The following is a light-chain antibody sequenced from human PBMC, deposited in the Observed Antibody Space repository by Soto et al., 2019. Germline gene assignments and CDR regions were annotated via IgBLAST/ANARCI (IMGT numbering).Light chain of an antibody. Sequence: PGDTATLACRASQSVVRYVAWYQQKPGQAHRLLIYDATIRASGIPARFSGSGSGTDFNLTISSLEPDDFAVYYGQARYHWHPLTFGGGTKVEVK. CDR3: QARYHWHPLT. J-gene: IGKJ4*01. V-gene: IGKV3-11*01. CDR1: QSVVRY. CDR2: DAT.